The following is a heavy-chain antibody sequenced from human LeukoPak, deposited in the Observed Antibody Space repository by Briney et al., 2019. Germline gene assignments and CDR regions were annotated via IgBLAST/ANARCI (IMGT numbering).Heavy chain of an antibody. V-gene: IGHV3-23*01. CDR2: ISGSGGTT. CDR3: AKDQGGSYLYYFEY. Sequence: GGSLRLSCVASGFSFSRYAMSWVRQAPGKGLEWVSGISGSGGTTYYADSVKGRFTISRDNSKNTLYLQMNSLRAEDTAVYYCAKDQGGSYLYYFEYWGQGTLVTVSS. D-gene: IGHD1-26*01. CDR1: GFSFSRYA. J-gene: IGHJ4*02.